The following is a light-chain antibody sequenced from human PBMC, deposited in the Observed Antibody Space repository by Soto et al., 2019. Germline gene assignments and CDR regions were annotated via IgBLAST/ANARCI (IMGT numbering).Light chain of an antibody. J-gene: IGKJ4*01. CDR1: QSTSSY. CDR3: QQSYSTLGLT. V-gene: IGKV1-39*01. Sequence: IQMTQSPSSLSASVGDRVTITCRASQSTSSYLNWYQQKPGKAPKLLIYAASNLQSGVPSRFSGSGSGTDFTLTISSLQPEDFATYYCQQSYSTLGLTFGGGTKVEIK. CDR2: AAS.